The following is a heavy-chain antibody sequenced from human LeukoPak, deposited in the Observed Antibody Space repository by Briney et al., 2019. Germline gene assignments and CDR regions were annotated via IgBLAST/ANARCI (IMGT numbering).Heavy chain of an antibody. V-gene: IGHV3-21*01. CDR2: ISGSSSYI. CDR1: GFTFRSYS. J-gene: IGHJ4*02. Sequence: GGSLRLSCAASGFTFRSYSMNWVRQAPGKGLEGVSSISGSSSYIYYADSVKGRFTISRDNSKNSLYLQMNSLRAEDTAVYYCARDAVVPAAVFIDYWGQGTLVTVSS. D-gene: IGHD2-2*01. CDR3: ARDAVVPAAVFIDY.